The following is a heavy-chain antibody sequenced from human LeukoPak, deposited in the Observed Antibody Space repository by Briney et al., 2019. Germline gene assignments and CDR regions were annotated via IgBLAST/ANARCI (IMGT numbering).Heavy chain of an antibody. CDR3: AKDAYSSGWYNGPFDY. V-gene: IGHV3-23*01. Sequence: PGGSLRLSCAASGLPLNIYAMSCARHPPGRGLECISAISGSGGSTYYEDSVKGRFTISRDNYKNTLYLQMSSLGAEDTAVHYCAKDAYSSGWYNGPFDYWGQGTLVTVSS. CDR2: ISGSGGST. J-gene: IGHJ4*02. CDR1: GLPLNIYA. D-gene: IGHD6-19*01.